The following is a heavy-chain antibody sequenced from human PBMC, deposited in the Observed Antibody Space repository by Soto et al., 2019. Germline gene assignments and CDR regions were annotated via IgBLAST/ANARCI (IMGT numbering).Heavy chain of an antibody. CDR1: GGSISSYY. CDR2: IYYSGST. V-gene: IGHV4-59*01. Sequence: SETLSLTCTVSGGSISSYYWSWIRQPPGKGLEWIGYIYYSGSTNYNPSLKSRVTTSVDTSKNQFSLKLSSLRSEDTAVYYCARDIGGLDYWGQGTLVTVSS. D-gene: IGHD2-15*01. J-gene: IGHJ4*02. CDR3: ARDIGGLDY.